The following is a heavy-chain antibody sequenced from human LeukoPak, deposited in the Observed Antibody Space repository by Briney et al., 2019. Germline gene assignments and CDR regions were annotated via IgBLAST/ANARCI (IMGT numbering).Heavy chain of an antibody. D-gene: IGHD2-2*01. CDR1: GGSMSSSSYY. CDR3: ASLRIGYCTSTSCLGWFES. J-gene: IGHJ5*01. CDR2: IYYSGST. Sequence: SETLSLTCTVSGGSMSSSSYYWGWIRQPPGKGLEWIGNIYYSGSTDYNPSLKSRVTMSVDTSKNQFSLKLSSVTATDTAGYFCASLRIGYCTSTSCLGWFESWGQGTLVTVSS. V-gene: IGHV4-39*01.